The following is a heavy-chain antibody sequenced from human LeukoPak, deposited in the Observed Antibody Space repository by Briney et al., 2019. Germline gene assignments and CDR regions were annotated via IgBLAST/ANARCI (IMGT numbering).Heavy chain of an antibody. CDR3: ASAYTSSWSVY. CDR2: ISSSSSTI. J-gene: IGHJ4*02. D-gene: IGHD6-13*01. CDR1: GFTFSSYS. Sequence: GGSLRLSCAASGFTFSSYSMNWVRQAPGKGLEWVSYISSSSSTIYYADSVKGRFTISRDNAKNSLYLQMNTLRAEDTAVYYCASAYTSSWSVYWGQGTLVTVSS. V-gene: IGHV3-48*01.